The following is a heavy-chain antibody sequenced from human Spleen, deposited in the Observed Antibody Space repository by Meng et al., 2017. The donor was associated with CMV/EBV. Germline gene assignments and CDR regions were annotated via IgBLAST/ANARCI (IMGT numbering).Heavy chain of an antibody. D-gene: IGHD3-22*01. Sequence: FSSYAMNWVRQAPGKGLEWVAFIRYDGSNKYYADSVKGRFTISRDNSKNTLYLQMNSLRAEDTAVYYCAKDPYDSSGYASGDWFDPWGQGTLVTVSS. CDR2: IRYDGSNK. V-gene: IGHV3-30*02. J-gene: IGHJ5*02. CDR3: AKDPYDSSGYASGDWFDP. CDR1: FSSYA.